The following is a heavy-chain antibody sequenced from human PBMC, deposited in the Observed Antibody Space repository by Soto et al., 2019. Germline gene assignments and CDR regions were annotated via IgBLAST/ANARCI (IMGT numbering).Heavy chain of an antibody. CDR2: MNPNSGNT. D-gene: IGHD3-3*01. V-gene: IGHV1-8*01. J-gene: IGHJ5*02. Sequence: GASVKVSCKASGYTFTSYDINWVRQATGRGLEWMGWMNPNSGNTGYAQRFQGRVTMTRNTSISTAYMELSSLRSEDTAVYYCARELTEYYDFWSGPTRFNWFDPWGQGTLVTVSS. CDR1: GYTFTSYD. CDR3: ARELTEYYDFWSGPTRFNWFDP.